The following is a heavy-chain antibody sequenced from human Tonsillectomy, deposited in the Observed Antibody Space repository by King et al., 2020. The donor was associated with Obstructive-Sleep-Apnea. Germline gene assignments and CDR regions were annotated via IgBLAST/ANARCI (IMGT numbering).Heavy chain of an antibody. CDR3: ARVGETIYYYYGMDV. CDR1: GASVNNFY. CDR2: IYTSGGT. D-gene: IGHD1-7*01. Sequence: VQLQESGPGLVEPSETLSLTCTVYGASVNNFYWSWIRQPAGGGLEWIGRIYTSGGTDYNPSLKSRVTMSVDMAKNQFSLKLTSVTAAETAVYYCARVGETIYYYYGMDVWGQGTTVTVSS. V-gene: IGHV4-4*07. J-gene: IGHJ6*02.